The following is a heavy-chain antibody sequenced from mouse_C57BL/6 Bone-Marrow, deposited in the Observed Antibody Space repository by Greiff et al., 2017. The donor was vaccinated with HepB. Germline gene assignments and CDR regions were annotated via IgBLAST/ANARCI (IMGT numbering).Heavy chain of an antibody. D-gene: IGHD1-1*01. V-gene: IGHV1-9*01. J-gene: IGHJ1*03. CDR3: ASPSIYYYGSSYGFDV. CDR2: ILPGSGST. Sequence: VKLVESGAELMKPGASVKLSCKATGYTFTGYWIEWVKQRPGHGLEWIGEILPGSGSTNYNEKFKGKATFTADTSSNTAYMQLCSLTTEDSAIYYCASPSIYYYGSSYGFDVWGTGTTVTVSS. CDR1: GYTFTGYW.